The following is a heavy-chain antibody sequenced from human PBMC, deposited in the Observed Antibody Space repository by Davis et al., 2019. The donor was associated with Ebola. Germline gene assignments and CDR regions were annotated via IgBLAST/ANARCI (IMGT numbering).Heavy chain of an antibody. CDR3: ARIRSYWNYEAFDI. V-gene: IGHV4-59*12. CDR2: IYYSGST. D-gene: IGHD1-1*01. J-gene: IGHJ3*02. Sequence: MPSETLSLTCALSGDSITTSYWSWIRQPPGKGLEWIGYIYYSGSTNYNPSLKSRVTMSVDTSKSQFSLKLNSATAADTAVYYCARIRSYWNYEAFDIWGQGTLVTVSS. CDR1: GDSITTSY.